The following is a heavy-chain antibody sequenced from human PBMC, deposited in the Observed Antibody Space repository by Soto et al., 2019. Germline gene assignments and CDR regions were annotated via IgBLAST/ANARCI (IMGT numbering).Heavy chain of an antibody. V-gene: IGHV5-51*01. CDR3: ARFAVTTKGYYYGMDV. D-gene: IGHD4-17*01. CDR2: IYPGDSDT. CDR1: GYSFTTYW. J-gene: IGHJ6*02. Sequence: GESLKISCKGSGYSFTTYWIGWVRQVSGKGLEWMGIIYPGDSDTRYSPSFQGQVTISADKSISTAYLQWSSLKASDTAMYYCARFAVTTKGYYYGMDVWGQGTTVTVSS.